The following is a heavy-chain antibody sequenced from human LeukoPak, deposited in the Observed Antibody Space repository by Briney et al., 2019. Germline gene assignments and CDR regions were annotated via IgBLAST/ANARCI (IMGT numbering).Heavy chain of an antibody. J-gene: IGHJ3*01. Sequence: PGGSLRLSCAASGFSFGTHGMSWVRQGPGKGLEWVSALDGSGASIYYADSVKGRFTISRDNSKNTLFLQMNSLRAEDTAVYYCAKDSPILTVWGQGKMVTVSS. V-gene: IGHV3-23*01. D-gene: IGHD3-9*01. CDR1: GFSFGTHG. CDR2: LDGSGASI. CDR3: AKDSPILTV.